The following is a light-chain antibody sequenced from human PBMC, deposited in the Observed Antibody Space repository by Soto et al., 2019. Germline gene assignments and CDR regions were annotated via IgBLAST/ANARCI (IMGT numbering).Light chain of an antibody. CDR2: KAS. CDR3: QEYNDNWT. Sequence: DIQMTQSPSTLSASVGDRVTITCRASQSVSRWLAWYQQKPGKAPKLLIYKASTLESGVPSRFSGGGSGTEFTLAISSLQADDSATYYCQEYNDNWTFGQGTKVEIK. V-gene: IGKV1-5*03. CDR1: QSVSRW. J-gene: IGKJ1*01.